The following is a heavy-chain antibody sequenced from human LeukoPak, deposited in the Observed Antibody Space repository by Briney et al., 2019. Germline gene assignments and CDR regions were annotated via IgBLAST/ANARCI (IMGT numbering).Heavy chain of an antibody. J-gene: IGHJ4*02. V-gene: IGHV4-34*01. Sequence: SETLSLTCAVYGGSFSGYYWSWIRQPPGKGLEWIGEINHSGSTNYNPSLKSRVTISVDTSKNQFSLKLSSVTAADTAVYYCARRPRAAGIFGYWGQGTLVTVSS. D-gene: IGHD6-13*01. CDR1: GGSFSGYY. CDR2: INHSGST. CDR3: ARRPRAAGIFGY.